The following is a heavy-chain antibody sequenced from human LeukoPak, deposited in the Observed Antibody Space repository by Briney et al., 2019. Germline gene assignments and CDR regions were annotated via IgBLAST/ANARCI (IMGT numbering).Heavy chain of an antibody. J-gene: IGHJ6*02. D-gene: IGHD5-12*01. V-gene: IGHV4-4*02. CDR1: GGSISSSNW. Sequence: SETLSLTCAVSGGSISSSNWWSWVRQPPGKGLEWIGEIYHSGSTNYNPSLKSRVTISVDKSKNQSSLKLSSVTAADTAVYYCARVGRYDWDTIRGMDVWGQGTTVTVSS. CDR3: ARVGRYDWDTIRGMDV. CDR2: IYHSGST.